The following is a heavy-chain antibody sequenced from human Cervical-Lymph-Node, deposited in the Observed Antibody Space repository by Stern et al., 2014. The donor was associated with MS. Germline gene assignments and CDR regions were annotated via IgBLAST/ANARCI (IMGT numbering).Heavy chain of an antibody. CDR1: GGSISSGGYY. CDR2: IYYSGST. Sequence: QLQLQESGPGLVKPSQTLSLTCTVSGGSISSGGYYWSWIRQHPGKGLEWIGYIYYSGSTYYNPSLKSRVTISVDTSKNQFSLKLSSVTAADTAVYYCARGTYCSSTSCYRNDAFDIWGQGTMVTVSS. CDR3: ARGTYCSSTSCYRNDAFDI. J-gene: IGHJ3*02. D-gene: IGHD2-2*01. V-gene: IGHV4-31*03.